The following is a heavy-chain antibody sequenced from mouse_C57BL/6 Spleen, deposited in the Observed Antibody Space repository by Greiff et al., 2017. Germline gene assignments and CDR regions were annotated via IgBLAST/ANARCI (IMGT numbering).Heavy chain of an antibody. Sequence: QVQLQQPGAELVKPGASVKLSCKASGYTFTSYWMDWVKQRPGQGLEWIGNIYPSDSETHYNQKFKDKATLTVDKSSSMAYMQRSSRTSEDSAVYCCARGDNGWFADWGQGTLVTVSA. J-gene: IGHJ3*01. CDR3: ARGDNGWFAD. V-gene: IGHV1-61*01. D-gene: IGHD1-3*01. CDR1: GYTFTSYW. CDR2: IYPSDSET.